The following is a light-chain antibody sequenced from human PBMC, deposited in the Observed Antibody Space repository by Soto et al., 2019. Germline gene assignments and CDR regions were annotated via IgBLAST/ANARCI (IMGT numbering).Light chain of an antibody. CDR3: QQYNNWPPIT. CDR1: QSISSH. Sequence: DIQMTQSPSSLSASVGDRVTITCRSSQSISSHLNWYQQKPGKAPKLLIYASSGLQSGVPSRFSGSGSGTDFTLTISSLQPEDFAVYYCQQYNNWPPITFGQGTRLEIK. J-gene: IGKJ5*01. CDR2: ASS. V-gene: IGKV1-39*01.